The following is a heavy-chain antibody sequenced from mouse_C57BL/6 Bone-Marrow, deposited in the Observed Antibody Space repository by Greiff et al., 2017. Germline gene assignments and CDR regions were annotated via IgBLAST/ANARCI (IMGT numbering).Heavy chain of an antibody. CDR1: GYTFTSYG. J-gene: IGHJ3*01. CDR3: ARSGAY. CDR2: IYPRSGNT. Sequence: QVQLQQSGAELARPGASVKLSCKASGYTFTSYGISWVKQRTGQGLEWIGEIYPRSGNTYYNEKFKGKATLTADKSSSTASMELRSLTSEDAAVYFCARSGAYWGQGTLVTVSA. V-gene: IGHV1-81*01. D-gene: IGHD3-1*01.